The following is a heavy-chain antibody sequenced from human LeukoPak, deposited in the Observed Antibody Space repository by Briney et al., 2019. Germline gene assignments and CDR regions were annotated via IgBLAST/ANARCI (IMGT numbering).Heavy chain of an antibody. V-gene: IGHV3-23*01. D-gene: IGHD3-9*01. J-gene: IGHJ5*02. Sequence: GGSLRLSCAASGFTFSSYAMSWVRQAPGKGLEWVSAISDSGGYTYYADSVRGRFTISRDNSKNRLYLQMNSLRAEDTAAYYCAMGGLRYLQSWGQGTLVTVSS. CDR1: GFTFSSYA. CDR3: AMGGLRYLQS. CDR2: ISDSGGYT.